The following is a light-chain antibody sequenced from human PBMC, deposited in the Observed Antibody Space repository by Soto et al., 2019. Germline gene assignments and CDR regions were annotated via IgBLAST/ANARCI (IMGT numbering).Light chain of an antibody. CDR3: SSYTSSNSYV. J-gene: IGLJ1*01. CDR2: DVS. Sequence: QSVLTQPASVSGSPGQSIAISCTGSSSDVGGYKYVSWYQQHPGKAPKLMIYDVSNRPSGVSDRFSGSKSGNTASLTISGLQSEDEADYYCSSYTSSNSYVFGTGTNLTDL. CDR1: SSDVGGYKY. V-gene: IGLV2-14*03.